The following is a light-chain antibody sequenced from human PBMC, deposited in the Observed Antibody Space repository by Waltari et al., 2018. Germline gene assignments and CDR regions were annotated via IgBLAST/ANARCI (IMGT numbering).Light chain of an antibody. Sequence: DIQMTQSPSSLSASVGDTVTITCRASQGISSYLNWFQQKPGKAPKLLIYAASSLESGVPSRFSVSGSGTEFTLTISSLQPEDFAAYYCLQHNSYPFTFGPGTKLDIK. J-gene: IGKJ3*01. CDR1: QGISSY. V-gene: IGKV1-17*01. CDR3: LQHNSYPFT. CDR2: AAS.